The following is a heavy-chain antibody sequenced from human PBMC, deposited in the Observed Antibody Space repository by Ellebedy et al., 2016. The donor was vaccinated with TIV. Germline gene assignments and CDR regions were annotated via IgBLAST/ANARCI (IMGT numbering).Heavy chain of an antibody. Sequence: SETLSLTCTVSGGSISSYYWSWIRQPPGKGLEWIGYIYYSGSTNYNPSLKSRVTISVDTSKNQFSLKLSSVTAADTAVYYCARHWQRGYHYYFDYWGQGTLVTVSS. D-gene: IGHD5-18*01. CDR2: IYYSGST. J-gene: IGHJ4*02. CDR3: ARHWQRGYHYYFDY. V-gene: IGHV4-59*08. CDR1: GGSISSYY.